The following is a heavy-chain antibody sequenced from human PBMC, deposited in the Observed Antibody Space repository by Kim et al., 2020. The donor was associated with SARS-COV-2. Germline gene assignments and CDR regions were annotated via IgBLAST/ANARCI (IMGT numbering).Heavy chain of an antibody. CDR2: ISPYNGYT. Sequence: ASVKVSCKASGYTFTSYAFSWVRQAPGQGLEWMGWISPYNGYTNYAQKLQDRVTMTTDTSTSTAYMELRSLRSDDTALYHCARVRGYCSSTGCFAPFDYWGQGTLVTVSS. CDR3: ARVRGYCSSTGCFAPFDY. V-gene: IGHV1-18*01. D-gene: IGHD2-2*01. J-gene: IGHJ4*02. CDR1: GYTFTSYA.